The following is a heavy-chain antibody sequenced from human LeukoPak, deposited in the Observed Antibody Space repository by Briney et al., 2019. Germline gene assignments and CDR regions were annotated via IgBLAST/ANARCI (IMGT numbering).Heavy chain of an antibody. CDR1: GGTFSSYA. CDR3: ARTYYDSSGPYYFDY. J-gene: IGHJ4*02. V-gene: IGHV1-69*04. Sequence: SVKVSCKASGGTFSSYAISWVRQAPGQGLEWMGRIIPILGIANYAQKFQGRVTITADKSTSTAYMELSSLRSEDTAVYYCARTYYDSSGPYYFDYWGQGTLVAVSS. CDR2: IIPILGIA. D-gene: IGHD3-22*01.